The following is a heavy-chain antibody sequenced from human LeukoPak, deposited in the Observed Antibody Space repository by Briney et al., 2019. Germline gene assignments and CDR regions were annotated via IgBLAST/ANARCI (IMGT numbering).Heavy chain of an antibody. CDR3: ARELGPQIDY. D-gene: IGHD1-26*01. Sequence: GGSLRLSCAASGFTVSSNYMSWVRQAPGKGLEWVSVIYSGGGTNYADSVKGRLTISRDNSKNTLYLQMNSLRAEDTAVYYCARELGPQIDYWGQGTLVTVSS. CDR1: GFTVSSNY. J-gene: IGHJ4*02. V-gene: IGHV3-53*01. CDR2: IYSGGGT.